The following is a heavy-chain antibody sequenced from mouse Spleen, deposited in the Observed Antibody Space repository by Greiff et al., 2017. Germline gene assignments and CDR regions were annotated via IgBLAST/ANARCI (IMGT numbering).Heavy chain of an antibody. CDR2: IRNKANGYTT. CDR1: GFTFTDYY. CDR3: AREGQLGLPSY. V-gene: IGHV7-3*02. J-gene: IGHJ3*01. D-gene: IGHD3-2*01. Sequence: DVKLVESGGGLVQPGGSLRLSCATSGFTFTDYYMSWVRQPPGKALEWLGFIRNKANGYTTEYSASVKGRFTISRDNSQSILYLQMNTLRAEDSATYYCAREGQLGLPSYWGQGTLVTVSA.